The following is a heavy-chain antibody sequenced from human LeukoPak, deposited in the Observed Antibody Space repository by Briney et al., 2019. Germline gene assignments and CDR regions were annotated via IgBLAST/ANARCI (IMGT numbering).Heavy chain of an antibody. D-gene: IGHD3-10*01. J-gene: IGHJ4*02. CDR2: ISGSGGST. V-gene: IGHV3-23*01. Sequence: GGSLRLSCAASGFTFSSYAMSWVRQAPGQGLEWVSAISGSGGSTYYADSVKGRFTISRDNSKNTLYLQMNSLRAEDTAVYYCAKARSVGEYYFDYWGQGTLVTVSS. CDR1: GFTFSSYA. CDR3: AKARSVGEYYFDY.